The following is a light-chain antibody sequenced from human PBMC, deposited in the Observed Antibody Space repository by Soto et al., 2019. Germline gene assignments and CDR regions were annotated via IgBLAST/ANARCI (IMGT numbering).Light chain of an antibody. Sequence: QSVLTQSPSASGTPGQRLVISCSGSSXNIGRNMVNWYQQLPGTAPKLLMYYDNQRPSGVPDRFSGSRSGTSASLAISGLQSEDEADYYCAAWDDSLNGEIFGTGTKVTVL. CDR3: AAWDDSLNGEI. CDR2: YDN. J-gene: IGLJ1*01. CDR1: SXNIGRNM. V-gene: IGLV1-44*01.